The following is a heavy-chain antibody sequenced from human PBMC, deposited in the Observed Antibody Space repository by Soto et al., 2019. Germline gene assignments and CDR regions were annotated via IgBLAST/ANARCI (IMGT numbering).Heavy chain of an antibody. CDR3: ARHSRAYGIGSRLDP. CDR2: IYYSGST. J-gene: IGHJ5*02. CDR1: GGAISRYS. Sequence: SETLSPTLAVSGGAISRYSWSWILQPPGKGLEWIGYIYYSGSTNYTPSLKSRVNISVDTSKNQFSLKLSSVTAADTAVYYCARHSRAYGIGSRLDPWGQGTLVTVSS. D-gene: IGHD3-10*01. V-gene: IGHV4-59*08.